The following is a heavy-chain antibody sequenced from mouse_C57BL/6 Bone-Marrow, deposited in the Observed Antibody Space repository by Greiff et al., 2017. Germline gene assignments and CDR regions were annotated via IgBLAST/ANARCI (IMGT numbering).Heavy chain of an antibody. Sequence: QVQLQQPGAELVKPGASVKLSCKASGYTFTSYWMHWVKQRPGRGLEWIGRIDPKSGGPKYNEKFKSKATLTVAKPSSTAYMQFSSLTSEDSAVYYCASATFCYGITFDYWGQGTSLTVSS. CDR2: IDPKSGGP. CDR1: GYTFTSYW. CDR3: ASATFCYGITFDY. J-gene: IGHJ2*02. V-gene: IGHV1-72*01. D-gene: IGHD1-1*01.